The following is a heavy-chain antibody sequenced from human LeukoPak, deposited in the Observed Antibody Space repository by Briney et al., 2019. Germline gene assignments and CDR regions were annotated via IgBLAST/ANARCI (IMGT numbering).Heavy chain of an antibody. CDR3: TTDPPPIDY. J-gene: IGHJ4*02. CDR2: IKSKSDGGTT. Sequence: GGSLRLSRAASGFTFSNAWMSWVRQAPGKGLEWIGRIKSKSDGGTTDYAAPVKGRFTISRDDSKNTLYLQMNSLKTEGTAVYYCTTDPPPIDYWGQGTLVTVSS. CDR1: GFTFSNAW. V-gene: IGHV3-15*01.